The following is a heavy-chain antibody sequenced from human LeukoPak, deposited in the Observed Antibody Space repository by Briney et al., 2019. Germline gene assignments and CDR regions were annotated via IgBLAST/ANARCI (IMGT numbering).Heavy chain of an antibody. CDR3: ARAEGYYDSSGNDAFDI. CDR1: RFTFSDYY. J-gene: IGHJ3*02. V-gene: IGHV3-11*06. D-gene: IGHD3-22*01. CDR2: ISNSGSDA. Sequence: KPGGSLRLSCVASRFTFSDYYMSWIRQAPGKGLEWVSYISNSGSDANYADSVKGRFTISRDNSKNTLYLQMNSLRAEDTAVYYCARAEGYYDSSGNDAFDIWGQGTMVTVSS.